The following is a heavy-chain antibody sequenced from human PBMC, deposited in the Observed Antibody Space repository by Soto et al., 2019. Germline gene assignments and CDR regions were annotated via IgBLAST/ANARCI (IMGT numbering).Heavy chain of an antibody. CDR1: GFTFSGRS. V-gene: IGHV3-74*01. CDR3: ARGWFGPDV. CDR2: IDNAGTDS. J-gene: IGHJ6*04. Sequence: EVQLVESGGGLVQPGGSLRLSCAASGFTFSGRSMQWVRQAPGKGRVWVSGIDNAGTDSTYADSVKGRFTSSRDNAKNTLYLQMNSLRVEDTAVYYCARGWFGPDVWGKGTTVTVPS. D-gene: IGHD3-10*01.